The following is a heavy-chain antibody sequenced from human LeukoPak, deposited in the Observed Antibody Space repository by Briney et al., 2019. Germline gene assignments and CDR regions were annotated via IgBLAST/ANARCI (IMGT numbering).Heavy chain of an antibody. CDR2: IRSNYAT. D-gene: IGHD3-10*01. Sequence: GGSLRLSCAGSGFTFSGSAIHWVRQAPGKGLEWVGRIRSNYATTYAASMKGRFTISRDDSQNTAYLQINSLKTEDTAVYYCTRLYDGSGTYYNGDYWGQGTLVTVSS. CDR3: TRLYDGSGTYYNGDY. V-gene: IGHV3-73*01. CDR1: GFTFSGSA. J-gene: IGHJ4*02.